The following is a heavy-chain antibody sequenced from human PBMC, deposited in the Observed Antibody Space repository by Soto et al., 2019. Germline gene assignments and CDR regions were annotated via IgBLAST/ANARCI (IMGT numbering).Heavy chain of an antibody. V-gene: IGHV4-34*01. J-gene: IGHJ4*02. D-gene: IGHD3-3*01. CDR2: INHSGST. CDR3: ASANYDFCSGYYTRNHY. Sequence: SETLSLTCAVYGGSFSGYYWSWIRQPPGKGLEWIGEINHSGSTNYNPSLKSRVTISVDTSKNQFSLKLSSVTAADTAVYYCASANYDFCSGYYTRNHYWGQGTLVTVSS. CDR1: GGSFSGYY.